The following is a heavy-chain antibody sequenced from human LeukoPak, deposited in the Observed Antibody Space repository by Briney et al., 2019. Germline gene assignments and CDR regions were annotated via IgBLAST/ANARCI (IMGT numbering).Heavy chain of an antibody. V-gene: IGHV3-48*01. CDR2: ISGSSSTI. J-gene: IGHJ4*02. Sequence: GGSLRLSCAASGFTFSSYRMNWVRQAPGKGLEWVSYISGSSSTIYYADSVKGRFTISRDNAKNSLYLQMNSLRAEDTAVYYCARDGLDFWSGYYWVYWGQGTLVTVSS. CDR3: ARDGLDFWSGYYWVY. D-gene: IGHD3-3*01. CDR1: GFTFSSYR.